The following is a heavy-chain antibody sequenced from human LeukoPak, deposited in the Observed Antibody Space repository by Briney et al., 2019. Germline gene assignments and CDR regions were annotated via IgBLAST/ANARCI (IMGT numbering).Heavy chain of an antibody. CDR1: GGSISSGDYF. Sequence: SETLSLTCAVYGGSISSGDYFWSWIRQPPGKGLEWIGYIYYIGSTYYSPSLKSRITMSVDTSKNQFSLKLSSVTAADTAVYYCARLFRYSGSYSFDYWGQGTLVTVSS. CDR3: ARLFRYSGSYSFDY. CDR2: IYYIGST. J-gene: IGHJ4*02. D-gene: IGHD1-26*01. V-gene: IGHV4-30-4*08.